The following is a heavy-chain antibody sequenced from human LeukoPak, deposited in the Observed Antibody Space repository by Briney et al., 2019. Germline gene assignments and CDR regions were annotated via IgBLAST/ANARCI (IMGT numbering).Heavy chain of an antibody. Sequence: PGGSLRLSCAASGFTPSTYAMHWVRQAPGKGLEWVAVISYDGSNKYYADSVKGRFTISRDNSKNTLYLQMNSLRAEDTAVYYCARDSSAAKDGYNWEFDYWGQGTLVTVSS. CDR2: ISYDGSNK. J-gene: IGHJ4*02. D-gene: IGHD5-24*01. V-gene: IGHV3-30-3*01. CDR1: GFTPSTYA. CDR3: ARDSSAAKDGYNWEFDY.